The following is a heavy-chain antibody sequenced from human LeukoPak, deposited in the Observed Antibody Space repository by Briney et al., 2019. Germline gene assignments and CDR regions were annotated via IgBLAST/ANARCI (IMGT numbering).Heavy chain of an antibody. D-gene: IGHD2-15*01. Sequence: GGSLRLSCAASGFTFSSYSMNWVRQAPGRGLEWVSYIRSSSSTRYYADSVKGRFTISRDNAKNSLYLQMNSLRAEDTAVYYCARSGVRYCSGGSCYSIWGQGTLVTVSS. J-gene: IGHJ4*02. CDR2: IRSSSSTR. V-gene: IGHV3-48*01. CDR1: GFTFSSYS. CDR3: ARSGVRYCSGGSCYSI.